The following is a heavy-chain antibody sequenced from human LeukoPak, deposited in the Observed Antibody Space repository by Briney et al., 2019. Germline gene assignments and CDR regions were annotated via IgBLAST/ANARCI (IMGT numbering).Heavy chain of an antibody. J-gene: IGHJ6*03. CDR2: IKEDGSEK. D-gene: IGHD2/OR15-2a*01. V-gene: IGHV3-7*01. CDR1: GFTVSSNY. CDR3: ARNSNRYMDV. Sequence: PGGSLRLSCAASGFTVSSNYMSWVRQAPGKGLEWVANIKEDGSEKYYVDSVKGRFTISRDNAKNSLYLQMNSLRAEDTAVYYCARNSNRYMDVWGKGTTVTVSS.